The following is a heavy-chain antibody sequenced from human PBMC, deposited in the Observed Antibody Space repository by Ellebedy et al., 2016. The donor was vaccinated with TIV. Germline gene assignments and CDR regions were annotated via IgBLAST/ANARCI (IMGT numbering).Heavy chain of an antibody. CDR1: GFTFSSYS. J-gene: IGHJ4*02. CDR3: ARVVGPHRKLDY. V-gene: IGHV3-48*04. Sequence: GESLKISCAASGFTFSSYSMHWVRQTPGKGLEWISYITNSSSPIYYADSVKGRFTISRDNAKNSLYLQMSSLRAEDTAVYYCARVVGPHRKLDYWGQGTLVTVSS. D-gene: IGHD1-26*01. CDR2: ITNSSSPI.